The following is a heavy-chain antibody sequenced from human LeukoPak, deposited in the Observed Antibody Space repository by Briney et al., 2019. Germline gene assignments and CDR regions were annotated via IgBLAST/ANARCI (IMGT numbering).Heavy chain of an antibody. CDR1: GYTFTSYG. J-gene: IGHJ4*02. V-gene: IGHV1-18*01. CDR2: ISAYNGNT. Sequence: ASVKVSCKASGYTFTSYGISWVRQAPGQGLEWMGWISAYNGNTNYAQKLQGRVTMTTDTSTSIAYMELRSLRSDDTAVYYCAREDGYYDSSGPPLYWGQGTLVTVSS. D-gene: IGHD3-22*01. CDR3: AREDGYYDSSGPPLY.